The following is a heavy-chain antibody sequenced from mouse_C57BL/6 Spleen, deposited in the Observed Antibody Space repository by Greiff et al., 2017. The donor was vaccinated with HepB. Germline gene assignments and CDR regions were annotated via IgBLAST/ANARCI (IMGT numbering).Heavy chain of an antibody. D-gene: IGHD2-4*01. Sequence: VQLKQSGPELVKPGASVKISCKASGYSFTGYYMNWVKQSPEKSLEWIGEINPSTGGTTYNQKFKAKATLTVDKSSSTAYMQLKSLTSEDSAVYYCVSLYYDYDGFAYWGQGTLVTVSA. CDR1: GYSFTGYY. V-gene: IGHV1-42*01. J-gene: IGHJ3*01. CDR3: VSLYYDYDGFAY. CDR2: INPSTGGT.